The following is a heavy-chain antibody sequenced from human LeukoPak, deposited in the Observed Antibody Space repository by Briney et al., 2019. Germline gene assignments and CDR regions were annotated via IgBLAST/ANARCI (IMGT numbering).Heavy chain of an antibody. V-gene: IGHV1-46*01. Sequence: GASVKVSCKASGDTFTSNSMHWVRQAPGQGLEWMGIINPSGGSTLYPQRFQGRVTMTSDTSTSRVYMELSSLRSEDTAVYYCARGDSSGYFDYWGQGTLVTVSS. CDR1: GDTFTSNS. CDR2: INPSGGST. D-gene: IGHD3-22*01. J-gene: IGHJ4*02. CDR3: ARGDSSGYFDY.